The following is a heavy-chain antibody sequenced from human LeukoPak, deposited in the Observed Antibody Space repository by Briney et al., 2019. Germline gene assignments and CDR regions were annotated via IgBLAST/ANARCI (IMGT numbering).Heavy chain of an antibody. Sequence: PGESLKISCQGSGYSFTTYWIGWVRQMPGKGLEWMGIIYPGDADTRYSPSFQGQVTISADKSISTAYLQWSSLKASDTAMYYCARHMPRDGIDYWGQGTLVTVSS. V-gene: IGHV5-51*01. D-gene: IGHD5-24*01. CDR3: ARHMPRDGIDY. CDR1: GYSFTTYW. J-gene: IGHJ4*02. CDR2: IYPGDADT.